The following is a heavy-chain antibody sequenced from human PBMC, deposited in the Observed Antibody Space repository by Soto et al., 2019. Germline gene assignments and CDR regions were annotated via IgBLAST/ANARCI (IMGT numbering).Heavy chain of an antibody. V-gene: IGHV1-69*12. CDR2: IIPIFGTA. J-gene: IGHJ5*02. D-gene: IGHD6-6*01. CDR1: GGTFSSYA. CDR3: ARDGIAARQIAWFDP. Sequence: QVQLVQSGAEVKKPGSSVKVSCKAAGGTFSSYAISWVRQAPGQGLEWMGGIIPIFGTAHYAQKFQGRVTITADESTSTASMELRSLRSEETAVYYCARDGIAARQIAWFDPWGQGTLVPVSS.